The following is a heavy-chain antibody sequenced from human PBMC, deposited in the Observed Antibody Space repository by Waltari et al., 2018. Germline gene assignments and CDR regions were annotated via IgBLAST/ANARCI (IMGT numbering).Heavy chain of an antibody. V-gene: IGHV4-34*01. D-gene: IGHD6-13*01. CDR1: GGSFSGYY. J-gene: IGHJ4*02. CDR2: INHSGST. Sequence: QVQLQQWGAGLLKPSETLSLTCAVYGGSFSGYYWSWIRQPQGKGLEWIGEINHSGSTNYNPSLKSRVTISVDTSKNQFSLKLSSVTAADTAVYYCARGGDPLYSSSSSTYFDYWGQGTLVTVSS. CDR3: ARGGDPLYSSSSSTYFDY.